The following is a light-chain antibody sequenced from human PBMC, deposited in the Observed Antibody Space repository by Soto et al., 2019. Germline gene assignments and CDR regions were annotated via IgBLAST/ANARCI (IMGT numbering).Light chain of an antibody. J-gene: IGKJ1*01. CDR3: QQHDYWPRT. Sequence: EIALTQSPGTLSLSPGERATLSCRASQSVSSSLAWYQQKPGQAPRLLIYSASRRATGIPARFSGSGSGTEFTLTISSLQSEDFAVYYCQQHDYWPRTFGQGTKVDIK. CDR2: SAS. CDR1: QSVSSS. V-gene: IGKV3-15*01.